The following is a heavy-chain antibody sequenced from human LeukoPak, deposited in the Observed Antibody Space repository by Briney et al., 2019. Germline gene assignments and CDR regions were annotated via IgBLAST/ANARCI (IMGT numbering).Heavy chain of an antibody. D-gene: IGHD5-18*01. Sequence: ASVKVSCKASGYTFTSYYMHWVRQAPGQGLEWMGIINPSGGSTSYAQKFQGRVTMTRDMSTSTVYTELSSLRSEDTAVYYCASVRSSYGPFDYWGQGTLVTVSS. CDR1: GYTFTSYY. V-gene: IGHV1-46*01. J-gene: IGHJ4*02. CDR2: INPSGGST. CDR3: ASVRSSYGPFDY.